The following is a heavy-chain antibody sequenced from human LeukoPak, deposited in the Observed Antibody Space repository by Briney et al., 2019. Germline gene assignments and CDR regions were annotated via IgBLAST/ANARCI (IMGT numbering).Heavy chain of an antibody. CDR3: ARAGGPEYYYDSSGYYDFDY. Sequence: ASVKVSCKASGYTFTSYGISWVRQAPGQGLEWMGWISAYNGNTNYAQKLQGRVTMTTDTSTSTAYMELRSLRSDDTAVHYCARAGGPEYYYDSSGYYDFDYWGQGTLVTVSS. V-gene: IGHV1-18*01. D-gene: IGHD3-22*01. CDR1: GYTFTSYG. J-gene: IGHJ4*02. CDR2: ISAYNGNT.